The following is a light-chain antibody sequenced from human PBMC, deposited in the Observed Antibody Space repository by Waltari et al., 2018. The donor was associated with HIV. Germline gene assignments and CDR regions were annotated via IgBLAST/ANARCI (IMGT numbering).Light chain of an antibody. CDR1: QSVSRN. Sequence: EIVMTQSPATLSVSPGERATLPGRASQSVSRNLAWYQQKPGHSRRLLLSGASTRATCIPATFSGSGSGTEFTLTISSLRSEDFAVDYCQQYNNWPPYTFGQGTKLELK. V-gene: IGKV3-15*01. CDR3: QQYNNWPPYT. J-gene: IGKJ2*01. CDR2: GAS.